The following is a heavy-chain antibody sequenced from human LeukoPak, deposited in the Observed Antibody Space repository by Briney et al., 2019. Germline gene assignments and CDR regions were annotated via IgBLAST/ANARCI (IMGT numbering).Heavy chain of an antibody. J-gene: IGHJ4*02. D-gene: IGHD2-8*01. V-gene: IGHV3-21*06. Sequence: GGSLRLSCAASGFTFSSYNMNWVRQAPGKGPEWVSSITSSSGYIYYADSVKGRFTISRDNAKNSLYLQMDSLRAEDTAVYYCAREGGFVLTVHGTSSLGELNSDFDYWGQGTLVTVSS. CDR2: ITSSSGYI. CDR3: AREGGFVLTVHGTSSLGELNSDFDY. CDR1: GFTFSSYN.